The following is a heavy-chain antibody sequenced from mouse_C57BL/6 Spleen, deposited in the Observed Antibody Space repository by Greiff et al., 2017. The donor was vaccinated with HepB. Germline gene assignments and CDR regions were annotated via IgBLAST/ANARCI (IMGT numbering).Heavy chain of an antibody. CDR2: ISSGGDYI. CDR3: TREGFYYYGSSPYYYAMDY. Sequence: EVMLVESGEGLVKPGGSLKLSCAASGFTFSSYAMSWVRQTPEKRLEWVAYISSGGDYIYYADTVKGRFTISRDNARNTLYLQMSSLKSEDTAMYYCTREGFYYYGSSPYYYAMDYWGQGTSVTVSS. D-gene: IGHD1-1*01. V-gene: IGHV5-9-1*02. CDR1: GFTFSSYA. J-gene: IGHJ4*01.